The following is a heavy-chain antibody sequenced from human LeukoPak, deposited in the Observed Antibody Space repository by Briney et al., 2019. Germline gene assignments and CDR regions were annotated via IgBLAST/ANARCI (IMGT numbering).Heavy chain of an antibody. J-gene: IGHJ4*02. D-gene: IGHD3-22*01. CDR3: ARGHYYDSSGYYAVFDY. CDR2: INHSGST. V-gene: IGHV4-34*01. Sequence: SETLSLTCAVYGGSFSGYYWSWIRQPPGKGLEWIGEINHSGSTNYNPSLKSRVTISVDTSKNQFSLKLSSVTAADTAVYYCARGHYYDSSGYYAVFDYWGQGTLVTVSS. CDR1: GGSFSGYY.